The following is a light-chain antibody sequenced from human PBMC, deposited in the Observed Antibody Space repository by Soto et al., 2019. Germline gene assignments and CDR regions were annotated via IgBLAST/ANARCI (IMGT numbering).Light chain of an antibody. Sequence: EILLTQSPGTLSLSPGERATLSCRASQTISGNYLAWYQQKPGQAPRLLIYGASNRATGIPERFTGSGSGTDFTLTISRLETQDSAMYYCQQDVISVTFGQGTRLEIK. V-gene: IGKV3-20*01. CDR2: GAS. J-gene: IGKJ5*01. CDR3: QQDVISVT. CDR1: QTISGNY.